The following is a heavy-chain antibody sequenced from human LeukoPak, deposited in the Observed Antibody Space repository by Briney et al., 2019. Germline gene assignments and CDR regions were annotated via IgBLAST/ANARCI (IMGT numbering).Heavy chain of an antibody. CDR2: INPNSGGT. V-gene: IGHV1-2*02. CDR1: EYTFTGYY. Sequence: ASVKVSCKASEYTFTGYYMHWVRQAPGQGLEWMGWINPNSGGTNYAQKFQGRVTMTRDTSISTAYMELSRLRSDDTAVYYCARDQGGYCSSRSCRLEGIQHWGQGTLVTVSS. CDR3: ARDQGGYCSSRSCRLEGIQH. D-gene: IGHD2-2*01. J-gene: IGHJ1*01.